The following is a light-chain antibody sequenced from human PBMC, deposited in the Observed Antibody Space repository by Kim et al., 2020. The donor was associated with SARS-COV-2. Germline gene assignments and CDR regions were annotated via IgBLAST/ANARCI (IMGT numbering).Light chain of an antibody. CDR3: HQYGNPPALS. CDR1: QSIATGY. CDR2: GAF. V-gene: IGKV3-20*01. J-gene: IGKJ4*01. Sequence: PGEIATLACRASQSIATGYIAWYQQKPGQAPRLLIFGAFTRASGIPDRFSGSGSGTDFTLTISRLEPEDFEVYYCHQYGNPPALSFGGGTKVDIK.